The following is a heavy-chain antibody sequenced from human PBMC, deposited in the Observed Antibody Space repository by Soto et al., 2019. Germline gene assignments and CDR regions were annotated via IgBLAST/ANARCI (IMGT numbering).Heavy chain of an antibody. CDR2: IIPIFGTA. J-gene: IGHJ6*02. Sequence: QVQLVQSGAEVKKPGSSVKVSCKASGGTFSSYAISWVRQAPGQGLEWMGGIIPIFGTANYAQKFPGRVTITADESTSTAYMELRSLRSEDTAVYYCARDQRWLQLYPLKDGMDVWGQGTTVTVSS. CDR3: ARDQRWLQLYPLKDGMDV. D-gene: IGHD5-12*01. CDR1: GGTFSSYA. V-gene: IGHV1-69*12.